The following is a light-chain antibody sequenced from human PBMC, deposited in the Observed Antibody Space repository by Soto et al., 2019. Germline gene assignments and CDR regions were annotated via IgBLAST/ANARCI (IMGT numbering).Light chain of an antibody. CDR2: VAS. CDR1: QGISNY. J-gene: IGKJ1*01. V-gene: IGKV1-9*01. CDR3: QQFNSFPRT. Sequence: DIQLTQSPSFLSASEGDRVTVTCRASQGISNYLAWYQQKPGKAPKLLINVASTLQSGVPSGFSGSGSGTEFTITISSLQTEDSATYYCQQFNSFPRTFGQGTKVEIK.